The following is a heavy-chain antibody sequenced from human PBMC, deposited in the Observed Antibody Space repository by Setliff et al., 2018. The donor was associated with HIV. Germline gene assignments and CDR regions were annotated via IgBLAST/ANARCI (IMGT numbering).Heavy chain of an antibody. CDR1: GYTFINYD. V-gene: IGHV1-8*02. CDR3: TRGRHSQTAGAIKFAF. Sequence: ASVKVSCKTSGYTFINYDTNWVRQATGQGLEWMGWMNPNSSNSGYAQNFQGRVTMTLDTSISTAYMELSSLTSEDTAVYYCTRGRHSQTAGAIKFAFWGQGSLVTVPQ. J-gene: IGHJ5*01. D-gene: IGHD3-10*01. CDR2: MNPNSSNS.